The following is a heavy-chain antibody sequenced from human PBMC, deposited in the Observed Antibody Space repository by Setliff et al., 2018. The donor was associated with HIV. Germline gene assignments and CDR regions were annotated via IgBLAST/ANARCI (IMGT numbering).Heavy chain of an antibody. CDR1: GFSISSRYY. Sequence: PSETLSLTCDVSGFSISSRYYWGWIRQSPGKGLEWIGEIDHRGRPKYNPSLNSRVTMSVDKSRNQFSLKVSSVTAADTAVYYCARVSITYWYSIPRDYYYYMDVWGEGTTVTAP. J-gene: IGHJ6*03. V-gene: IGHV4-38-2*01. D-gene: IGHD2-8*02. CDR2: IDHRGRP. CDR3: ARVSITYWYSIPRDYYYYMDV.